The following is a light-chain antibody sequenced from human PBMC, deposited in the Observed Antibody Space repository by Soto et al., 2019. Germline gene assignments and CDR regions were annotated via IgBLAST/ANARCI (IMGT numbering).Light chain of an antibody. Sequence: QSALTQPASVSGSPGQSITIPCTGTSSDVGGYNYVSWYQQHPGKAPKLMIYEVSNRPSGVSNRFSGSKSGNTASLTISGLQAEDEADYYCSSYTTISTLEVFGGGTKLTVL. CDR3: SSYTTISTLEV. J-gene: IGLJ3*02. CDR1: SSDVGGYNY. V-gene: IGLV2-14*01. CDR2: EVS.